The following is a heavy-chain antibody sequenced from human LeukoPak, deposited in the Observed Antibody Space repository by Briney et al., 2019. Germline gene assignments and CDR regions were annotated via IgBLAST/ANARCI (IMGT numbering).Heavy chain of an antibody. Sequence: GGSLRLSCAAPGFAFSTYGIHWVRQAPGKGLEWVSGISGSAYSTYYADSVQGRFTISRDNSKNTLYLQMNSLRAEDTAVYYCAKEAGYSGYDYPDYWGQGTLVTVSS. D-gene: IGHD5-12*01. V-gene: IGHV3-23*01. CDR1: GFAFSTYG. CDR2: ISGSAYST. J-gene: IGHJ4*02. CDR3: AKEAGYSGYDYPDY.